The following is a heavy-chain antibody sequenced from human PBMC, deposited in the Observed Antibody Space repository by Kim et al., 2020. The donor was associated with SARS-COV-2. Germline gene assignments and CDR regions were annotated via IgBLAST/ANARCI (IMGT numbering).Heavy chain of an antibody. V-gene: IGHV3-23*01. CDR2: ISGSGGST. J-gene: IGHJ6*02. D-gene: IGHD3-10*01. Sequence: GGSLRLSCDASGFVFMNYAMTWVRQAPGKGLEWVAAISGSGGSTDYVDSVQGRFTISRDTSKETVYLQMRSLRAEDTAVYFCAKSVGEYYYYYGLDVWGQGAKVIVSS. CDR3: AKSVGEYYYYYGLDV. CDR1: GFVFMNYA.